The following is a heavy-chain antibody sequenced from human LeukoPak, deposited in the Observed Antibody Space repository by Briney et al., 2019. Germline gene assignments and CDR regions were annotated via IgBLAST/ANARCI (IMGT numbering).Heavy chain of an antibody. Sequence: GGSLRLSCAASGFTFSSYWMHWVRQAPGKGLVWVSRINSDGSNTSYADSVKGRFTISRDNAKNTLYLQMNSLRAEDTAVYYCARGSYYDSSGYYYDYYYGMDVWGQGTTVTVSS. V-gene: IGHV3-74*01. D-gene: IGHD3-22*01. J-gene: IGHJ6*02. CDR2: INSDGSNT. CDR1: GFTFSSYW. CDR3: ARGSYYDSSGYYYDYYYGMDV.